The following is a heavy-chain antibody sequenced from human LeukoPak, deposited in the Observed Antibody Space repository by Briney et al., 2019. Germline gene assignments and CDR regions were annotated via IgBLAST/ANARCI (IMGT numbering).Heavy chain of an antibody. V-gene: IGHV4-39*07. CDR2: FYYSGST. Sequence: SETLSLTCTVSGGSISSSSYYWGWIRQPPGKGLEWIGSFYYSGSTYYNPSLKSRVTISVDTSKNQFSLNLSSVTAADTAVYYCARRAGYSSHPRGDYYYYMDVWGKGTTVTVSS. CDR1: GGSISSSSYY. J-gene: IGHJ6*03. CDR3: ARRAGYSSHPRGDYYYYMDV. D-gene: IGHD6-19*01.